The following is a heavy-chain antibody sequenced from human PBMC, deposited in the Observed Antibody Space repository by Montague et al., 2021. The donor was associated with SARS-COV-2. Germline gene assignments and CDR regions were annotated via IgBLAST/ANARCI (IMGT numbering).Heavy chain of an antibody. CDR2: VYTGGSRT. CDR3: TKFVTMVQGVNRTVV. CDR1: GFTFSNYA. Sequence: SLRLSCAASGFTFSNYAMSWVRQAPGKGLEYVSFVYTGGSRTYYADSVKGRFIISRDNSKNTVYLQMNSLSTEDTAVYYCTKFVTMVQGVNRTVVWGQGTPVTVSS. D-gene: IGHD3-10*01. V-gene: IGHV3-23*03. J-gene: IGHJ6*02.